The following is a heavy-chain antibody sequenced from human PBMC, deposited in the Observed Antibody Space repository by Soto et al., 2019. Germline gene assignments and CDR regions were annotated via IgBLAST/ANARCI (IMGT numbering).Heavy chain of an antibody. CDR2: ISGYNGDT. CDR3: ARGGYYYDSSGYYSDY. D-gene: IGHD3-22*01. J-gene: IGHJ4*02. V-gene: IGHV1-18*01. CDR1: GYTFTGYG. Sequence: QVQLVQSGAEVKKPGASVKVSCKASGYTFTGYGIGWVRQAPGQGLEWMGWISGYNGDTNYAQNLKGRVTMTTDTSTSTAYMELRSLRSDDTAVYYCARGGYYYDSSGYYSDYWGQGTLVTVSS.